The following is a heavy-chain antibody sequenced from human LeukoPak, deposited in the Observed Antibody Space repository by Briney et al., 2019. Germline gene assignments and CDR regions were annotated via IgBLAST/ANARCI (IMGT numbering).Heavy chain of an antibody. D-gene: IGHD6-19*01. Sequence: GGSLRLSCAASGFTLDGYGMSWVRQAPGKGLEWVSGINWNGGGTGYADSVKGRFTIFRDTAENSLYLQMNSLRAEDTAVYYCARDGSSGFDYWGQGTLVTVSS. CDR3: ARDGSSGFDY. J-gene: IGHJ4*02. V-gene: IGHV3-20*04. CDR1: GFTLDGYG. CDR2: INWNGGGT.